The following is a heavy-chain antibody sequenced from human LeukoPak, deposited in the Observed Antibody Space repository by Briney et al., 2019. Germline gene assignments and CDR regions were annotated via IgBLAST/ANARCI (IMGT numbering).Heavy chain of an antibody. Sequence: GESLRLSCAASGFTFTTYWMSWVRQAPGKGLEWVANMKQDGTEKYYVDSVKGRFTISRDNAKNSLYLQMNSLRVEDTAVYYCARGVDGSGSYWDYYYYYYMDVWGKGTTVTTSS. V-gene: IGHV3-7*01. CDR3: ARGVDGSGSYWDYYYYYYMDV. CDR1: GFTFTTYW. CDR2: MKQDGTEK. D-gene: IGHD3-10*01. J-gene: IGHJ6*03.